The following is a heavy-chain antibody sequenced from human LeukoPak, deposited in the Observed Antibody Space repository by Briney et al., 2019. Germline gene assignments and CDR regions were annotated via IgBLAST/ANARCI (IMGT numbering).Heavy chain of an antibody. D-gene: IGHD2-15*01. Sequence: SETLSLTCAVYGGCVSGYYWSWIHQPPGKGLEWIGEINHSGSTNYNPSLKSRVTISVDTSKTQFSLKLSSVTSADTAVYYCARDLVVVAATGWFDPWGQGTLVTVSS. J-gene: IGHJ5*02. CDR3: ARDLVVVAATGWFDP. CDR2: INHSGST. CDR1: GGCVSGYY. V-gene: IGHV4-34*01.